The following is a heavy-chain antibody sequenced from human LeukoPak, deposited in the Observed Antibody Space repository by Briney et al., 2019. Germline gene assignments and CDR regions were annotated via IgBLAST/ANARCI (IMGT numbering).Heavy chain of an antibody. D-gene: IGHD1-26*01. V-gene: IGHV1-18*01. CDR3: ARDGRYSGTYLDY. J-gene: IGHJ4*02. Sequence: ASVKVSCKTSGYIFKNYGVSWVRQAPGQGLEWMGWISGRTGNTKYAETVQGRVTMITDTSTTTVYMEMRSLRSDDTAVYFCARDGRYSGTYLDYWGQGTLVTVSS. CDR2: ISGRTGNT. CDR1: GYIFKNYG.